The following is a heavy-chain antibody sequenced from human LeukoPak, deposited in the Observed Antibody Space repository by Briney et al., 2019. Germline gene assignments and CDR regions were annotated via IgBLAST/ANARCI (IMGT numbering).Heavy chain of an antibody. J-gene: IGHJ4*02. CDR1: GFTFSSYS. V-gene: IGHV3-21*01. Sequence: PGGSLRLSCAASGFTFSSYSMNWVRQAPGKGLEWVSSISSSNTYIYYADSLKGRFTISRDNAKNSLYLQMNSLGAEDTAVYYCVRDPIGDYRGQGTLVTVSS. D-gene: IGHD3-10*01. CDR3: VRDPIGDY. CDR2: ISSSNTYI.